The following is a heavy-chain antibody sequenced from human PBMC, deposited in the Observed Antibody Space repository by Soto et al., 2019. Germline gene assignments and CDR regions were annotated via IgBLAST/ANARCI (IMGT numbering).Heavy chain of an antibody. V-gene: IGHV5-10-1*01. CDR1: GYSFTSYW. CDR3: ARRKPYYDFWSGRPYYYYGMDV. D-gene: IGHD3-3*01. Sequence: GESLKISCKGSGYSFTSYWISWVRQMPGKGLEWMGRIDPSDSYTNYSPSFQGHVTISADKSISTAYLQWSSLKASDTAMYYCARRKPYYDFWSGRPYYYYGMDVWGQGTTVTVS. CDR2: IDPSDSYT. J-gene: IGHJ6*02.